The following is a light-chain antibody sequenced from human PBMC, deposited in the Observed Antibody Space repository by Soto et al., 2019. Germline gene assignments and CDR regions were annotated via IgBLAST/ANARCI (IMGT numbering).Light chain of an antibody. V-gene: IGKV1-5*03. J-gene: IGKJ1*01. CDR2: EAS. CDR1: QSSGS. CDR3: QQYNGYWT. Sequence: DIQMTQSPSTLSASVGDRVTITCRASQSSGSLAWYQQKPGKAPNLLIYEASNLKSGVPSRFRGSGSGTEYTLTISSLQPDDSASYYCQQYNGYWTFGQGTRVEIK.